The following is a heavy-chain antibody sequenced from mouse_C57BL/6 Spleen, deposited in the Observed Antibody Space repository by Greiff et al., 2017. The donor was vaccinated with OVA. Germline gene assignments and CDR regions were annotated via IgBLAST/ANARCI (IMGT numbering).Heavy chain of an antibody. Sequence: QVQLKQSGPGLVAPSQSLSITCTVSGFSLTSYGVHWVRQPPGKGLEWLVVIWSDGSTTYNSALKSRLSISKDNSKSQVFLKMNSLQNDDTAMYYCARVPSNYYAMDYWGQGTSVTVSS. D-gene: IGHD2-10*02. V-gene: IGHV2-6*03. CDR1: GFSLTSYG. CDR3: ARVPSNYYAMDY. CDR2: IWSDGST. J-gene: IGHJ4*01.